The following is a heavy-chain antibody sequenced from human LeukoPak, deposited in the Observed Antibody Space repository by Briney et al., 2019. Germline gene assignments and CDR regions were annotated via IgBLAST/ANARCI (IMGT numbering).Heavy chain of an antibody. CDR1: GGSFSGYY. V-gene: IGHV4-34*01. Sequence: SETLSLTCAVYGGSFSGYYWSWIRQPPGKGLEWIGEINHSGSTNYNPSLKSRVTISVDTSKNQFSLKLSSVTAADTAVYYCARRGLRAMGYWGQGTLVTVSS. CDR3: ARRGLRAMGY. J-gene: IGHJ4*02. CDR2: INHSGST.